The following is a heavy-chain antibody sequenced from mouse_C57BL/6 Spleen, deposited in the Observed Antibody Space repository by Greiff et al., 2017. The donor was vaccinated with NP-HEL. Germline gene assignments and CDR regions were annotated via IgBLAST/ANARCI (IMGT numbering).Heavy chain of an antibody. Sequence: VMLVESGGDLVKPGGSLKLSCAASGFTFSSYGMSWVRQTPDKRLEWVATISSGGSYTYYPDSVKGRFTISRDNAKNTLYLQMSSLKSEDTAMYYCARHGPFDYWGQGTTLTVSS. CDR1: GFTFSSYG. CDR2: ISSGGSYT. V-gene: IGHV5-6*02. CDR3: ARHGPFDY. J-gene: IGHJ2*01.